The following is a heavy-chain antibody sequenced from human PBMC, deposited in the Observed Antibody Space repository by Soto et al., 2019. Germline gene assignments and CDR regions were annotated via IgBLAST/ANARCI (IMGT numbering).Heavy chain of an antibody. Sequence: GGSLRLSCAASGFTFSNAWMNWVRQAPGKGLEWVGRIKSKTDGGTTDYAAPVKGRFTISRDDSKNTLYLQMNSLKTEDTAVYYCTTSYSSSSFFSMWAFDIWGQGTMVTVSS. CDR1: GFTFSNAW. J-gene: IGHJ3*02. CDR2: IKSKTDGGTT. V-gene: IGHV3-15*07. CDR3: TTSYSSSSFFSMWAFDI. D-gene: IGHD6-6*01.